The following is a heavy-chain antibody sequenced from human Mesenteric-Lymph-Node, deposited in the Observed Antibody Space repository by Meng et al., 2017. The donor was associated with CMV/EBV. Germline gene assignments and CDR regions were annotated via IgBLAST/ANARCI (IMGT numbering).Heavy chain of an antibody. V-gene: IGHV5-51*01. CDR1: GYSFTSYC. D-gene: IGHD1-26*01. J-gene: IGHJ5*02. Sequence: GGSLRLSCKGSGYSFTSYCIGWVRQMPGKGLEWMGIIYPGDSDTRYSPSFQGQVTISADKSISTAYLQLSSLKASDTAMYYCARRSTREWFDPWGQGTLVTVSS. CDR2: IYPGDSDT. CDR3: ARRSTREWFDP.